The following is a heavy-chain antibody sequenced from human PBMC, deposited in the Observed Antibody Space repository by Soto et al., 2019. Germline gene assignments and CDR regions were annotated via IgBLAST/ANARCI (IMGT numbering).Heavy chain of an antibody. V-gene: IGHV1-69*02. J-gene: IGHJ4*02. CDR1: GDTFSFYT. CDR3: ATNYGSGSTHFDY. Sequence: QVQLVQSGDEVKKPGSSVRRSCTASGDTFSFYTISWVRQAPGQEPEWMGRIIPMVGMADYPQKFQGRVTISADKSTSTAYMVLSSLRSDDTAVYFCATNYGSGSTHFDYWGQGTLVTVSS. CDR2: IIPMVGMA. D-gene: IGHD3-10*01.